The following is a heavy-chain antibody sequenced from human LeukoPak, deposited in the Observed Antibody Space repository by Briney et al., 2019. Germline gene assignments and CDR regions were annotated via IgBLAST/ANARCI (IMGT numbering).Heavy chain of an antibody. D-gene: IGHD2-2*03. CDR1: GYTFTSYY. CDR2: INPSCGST. J-gene: IGHJ5*02. CDR3: ARDGHCRSTSCYVTRGWFDP. V-gene: IGHV1-46*01. Sequence: GASVKVSCKASGYTFTSYYMHWVRQAPGQGLEWMGIINPSCGSTSCAQKFQGRVTMTRDTSTSTVYMELSSLRSADTAVSYCARDGHCRSTSCYVTRGWFDPWGQGTLVTVSS.